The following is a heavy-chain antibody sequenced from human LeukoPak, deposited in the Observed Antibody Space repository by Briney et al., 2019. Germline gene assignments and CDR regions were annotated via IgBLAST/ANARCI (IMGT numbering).Heavy chain of an antibody. CDR3: ARQDTAMVRDAFDI. CDR2: IYTSGST. CDR1: GGSISSSNW. J-gene: IGHJ3*02. V-gene: IGHV4-4*02. Sequence: SETLSLTCAVSGGSISSSNWWSWVRQPPGKGLEWIGRIYTSGSTNYNPSLKSRVTISVDTSKNQFSLKLSSVTAADTAVYYCARQDTAMVRDAFDIWGQGTMVTVSS. D-gene: IGHD5-18*01.